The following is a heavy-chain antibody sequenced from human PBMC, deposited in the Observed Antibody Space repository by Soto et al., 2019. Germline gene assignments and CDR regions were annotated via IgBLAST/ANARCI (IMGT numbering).Heavy chain of an antibody. CDR2: IKEDGSEK. D-gene: IGHD3-10*01. CDR1: GFSLSSYF. CDR3: ARLPLRGTDV. Sequence: GGSLRLSCVASGFSLSSYFMSWVRQAPGKGLEWVANIKEDGSEKYYVEYVKGRFTVPRDNAKNSLYLQLDSLRDEDTAVYYCARLPLRGTDVSGQGTRFTVSS. V-gene: IGHV3-7*03. J-gene: IGHJ6*02.